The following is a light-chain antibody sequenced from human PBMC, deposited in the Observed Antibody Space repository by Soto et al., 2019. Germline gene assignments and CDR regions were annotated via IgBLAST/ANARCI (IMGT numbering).Light chain of an antibody. CDR1: QSVSRH. J-gene: IGKJ4*01. Sequence: EIVLTQSPATLSLSPGERATLSCRASQSVSRHLAWYQQKPGQAPRLLISDASNRATGIPARFSGSGSGTDFTLTISSLEPEDFAVYYCQQRSNWPGLTFGGGTKVEIK. CDR3: QQRSNWPGLT. V-gene: IGKV3-11*01. CDR2: DAS.